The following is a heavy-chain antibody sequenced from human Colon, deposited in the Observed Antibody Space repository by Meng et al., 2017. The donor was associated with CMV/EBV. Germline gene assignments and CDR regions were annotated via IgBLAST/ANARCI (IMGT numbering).Heavy chain of an antibody. CDR2: TYYSGST. CDR1: GGSMSGYY. CDR3: ARDHYDLWSGYFTN. Sequence: SETLSLTCNVSGGSMSGYYWNWIRQPPGKGLEWIGYTYYSGSTKFNPSLKSRVTISIDTSKNQFSLKLSSVTVADTAVYYCARDHYDLWSGYFTNWGQGILVTVSS. J-gene: IGHJ4*02. V-gene: IGHV4-59*01. D-gene: IGHD3-3*01.